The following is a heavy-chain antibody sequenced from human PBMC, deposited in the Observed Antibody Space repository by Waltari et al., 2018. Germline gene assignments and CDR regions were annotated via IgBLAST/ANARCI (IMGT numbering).Heavy chain of an antibody. D-gene: IGHD6-6*01. CDR2: ISWNSGSI. V-gene: IGHV3-9*03. Sequence: EVQLVESGGGLVQPGRSLRLSCAASGFTFDDYAMHWVRKAPGKGLEWVSGISWNSGSIGYADSVKGRFTISRDNAKNSLYLQMNSLRAEDMALYYCAKALEYSSSSALDYWGQGTLVTVSS. CDR1: GFTFDDYA. J-gene: IGHJ4*02. CDR3: AKALEYSSSSALDY.